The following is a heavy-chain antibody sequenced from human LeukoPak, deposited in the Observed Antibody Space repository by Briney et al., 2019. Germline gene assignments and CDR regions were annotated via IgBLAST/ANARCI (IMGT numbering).Heavy chain of an antibody. CDR2: INTNTGNP. D-gene: IGHD6-13*01. Sequence: ASVKVSCKASGYTFTSYAMNWVRQAPGQGLEWMGWINTNTGNPTYAQGFTGRFVFSLDTSVSTAYLQISSLKAEDTAVYYCARAQAAAAADAFDIWGQGTMVTVSS. CDR3: ARAQAAAAADAFDI. CDR1: GYTFTSYA. V-gene: IGHV7-4-1*02. J-gene: IGHJ3*02.